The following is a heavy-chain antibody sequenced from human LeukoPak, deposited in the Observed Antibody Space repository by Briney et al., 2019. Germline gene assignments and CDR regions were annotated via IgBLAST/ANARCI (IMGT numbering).Heavy chain of an antibody. Sequence: PGGSLRLSCAASGFTFSSYAMHWVRQAPGKGLEWVAVISYDGSNKYYADSVKGRFTISRDNSKNTPYLQMNSLRAEDTAVYYCARDFGSGWDQEHYYYMDVWGKGTTVTVSS. D-gene: IGHD6-19*01. CDR3: ARDFGSGWDQEHYYYMDV. J-gene: IGHJ6*03. CDR2: ISYDGSNK. V-gene: IGHV3-30*04. CDR1: GFTFSSYA.